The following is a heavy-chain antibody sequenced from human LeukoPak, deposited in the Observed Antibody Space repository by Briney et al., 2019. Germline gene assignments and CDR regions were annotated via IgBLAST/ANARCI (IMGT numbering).Heavy chain of an antibody. J-gene: IGHJ4*02. Sequence: GGSLRLSCAVCGSIFSSYYMTWFRQAPGKGLEWVSVIYGDGSTYYRDSVKGRFAISRDNSKNTLYLQMNSLSAEDTPVYYVARGDWGYWGQGTLVTVSS. CDR1: GSIFSSYY. CDR2: IYGDGST. V-gene: IGHV3-53*01. D-gene: IGHD3/OR15-3a*01. CDR3: ARGDWGY.